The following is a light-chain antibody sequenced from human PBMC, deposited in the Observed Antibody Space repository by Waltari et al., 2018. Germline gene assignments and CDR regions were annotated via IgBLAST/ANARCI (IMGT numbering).Light chain of an antibody. V-gene: IGKV3-20*01. CDR3: QQYRTSPLT. Sequence: EIVLTQSPGTLSLSPGERATLSCRASKRLSSTYLAWDQQKPGQAPRHLLYGTSSRATGIPGRFSGGGSGTDFTLTISRLEPEDYAVYYCQQYRTSPLTFGGGTKVEIK. CDR1: KRLSSTY. J-gene: IGKJ4*01. CDR2: GTS.